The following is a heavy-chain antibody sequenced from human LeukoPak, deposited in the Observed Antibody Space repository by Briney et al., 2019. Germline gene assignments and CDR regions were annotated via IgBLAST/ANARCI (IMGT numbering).Heavy chain of an antibody. Sequence: SVKVSCKASGGTFSSYAISWVRQAPGQGLEWMGGIIPIFGTANYAQKFQGRVTITADESTSTAYMELSSLRSEDTAVYYCARASTVTLDSNYYYHMDVWGKGTTVTVSS. CDR1: GGTFSSYA. CDR2: IIPIFGTA. D-gene: IGHD4-17*01. V-gene: IGHV1-69*13. J-gene: IGHJ6*03. CDR3: ARASTVTLDSNYYYHMDV.